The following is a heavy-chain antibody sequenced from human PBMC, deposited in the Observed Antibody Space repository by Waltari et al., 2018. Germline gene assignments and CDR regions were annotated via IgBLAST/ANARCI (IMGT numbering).Heavy chain of an antibody. Sequence: QVQLVQSGAEVKKPGASVKVSCKASGYTFTGYYMHWVRQAPGQGLEWMGRINPNSGGKNNAQKFKGRVTMTRDTSIRTAYMELSRLRSDDTAVYYCARAPTVATIFDYWGQGTLVTVSS. V-gene: IGHV1-2*06. CDR3: ARAPTVATIFDY. J-gene: IGHJ4*02. D-gene: IGHD5-12*01. CDR2: INPNSGGK. CDR1: GYTFTGYY.